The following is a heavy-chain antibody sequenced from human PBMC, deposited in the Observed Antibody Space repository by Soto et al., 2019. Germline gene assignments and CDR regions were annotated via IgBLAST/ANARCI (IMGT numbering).Heavy chain of an antibody. V-gene: IGHV1-2*02. CDR2: IGPESGAT. Sequence: SVKVSCKASGYTFTGHYIHWVRQAPEQGPEWMGEIGPESGATRYAEKFQGRVTMTLDTSITTVYMELKNLSPDDTAVYYCGRGRSGQIVVFYWGQGTTVTVYS. D-gene: IGHD1-26*01. CDR1: GYTFTGHY. J-gene: IGHJ4*02. CDR3: GRGRSGQIVVFY.